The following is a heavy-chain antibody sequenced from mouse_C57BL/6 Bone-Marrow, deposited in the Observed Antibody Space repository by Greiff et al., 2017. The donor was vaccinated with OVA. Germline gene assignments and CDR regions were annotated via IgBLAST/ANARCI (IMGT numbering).Heavy chain of an antibody. V-gene: IGHV14-2*01. CDR3: IIYDDYDGFAY. CDR1: GFNITDYY. J-gene: IGHJ3*01. D-gene: IGHD2-4*01. Sequence: EVQRVESGAELVKPGASVKLSCTASGFNITDYYMHWVKQRTEQGLAWIGRIDPEDSETKYAPKFQGKATLTADTSSNTAYLQLSSLTSEDTAVYYCIIYDDYDGFAYWGQGTLVTVSA. CDR2: IDPEDSET.